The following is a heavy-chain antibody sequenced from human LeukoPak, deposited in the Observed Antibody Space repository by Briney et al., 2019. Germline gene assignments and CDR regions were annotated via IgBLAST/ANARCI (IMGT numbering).Heavy chain of an antibody. CDR3: ASVEMATIALGL. CDR1: GFTFSGYG. CDR2: ISYDGSNK. V-gene: IGHV3-30*03. Sequence: GGSLRLSCAAFGFTFSGYGMHWVRQAPGKGLEWVAAISYDGSNKYYADSVKGRFTISRDNSKNTLYLQMNSLRTEGTAVYSCASVEMATIALGLWGQGTMVTVSS. D-gene: IGHD5-24*01. J-gene: IGHJ3*01.